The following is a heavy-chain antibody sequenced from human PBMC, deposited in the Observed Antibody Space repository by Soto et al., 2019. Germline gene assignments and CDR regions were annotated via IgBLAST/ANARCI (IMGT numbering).Heavy chain of an antibody. J-gene: IGHJ4*02. Sequence: QITLKESGPTLVKPTQTLTLTCSFSGFSLSTTGVAVGWIRPPPGKALECLVLIYWDDDKRYSPSLKSRLTITRDTSKNQVVLTMTDMDPVDTATYYCAHRVDYRGSWNTGYFDYWGQGTLVTVSS. V-gene: IGHV2-5*02. CDR1: GFSLSTTGVA. CDR3: AHRVDYRGSWNTGYFDY. D-gene: IGHD2-15*01. CDR2: IYWDDDK.